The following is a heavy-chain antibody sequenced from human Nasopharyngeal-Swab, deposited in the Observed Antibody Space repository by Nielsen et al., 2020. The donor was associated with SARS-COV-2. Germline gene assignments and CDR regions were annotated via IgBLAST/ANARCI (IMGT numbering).Heavy chain of an antibody. CDR1: SGSISSYY. Sequence: SETLSLTCTVSSGSISSYYWSWIRQPPGKGLEWIGYIYYSGSTNYNPSLKSRVTISVDTSKNQFSLKLSSVTAADTAVYYCATSIVVVPAAISPDAFDIWGQGTMVTVSS. CDR3: ATSIVVVPAAISPDAFDI. J-gene: IGHJ3*02. CDR2: IYYSGST. V-gene: IGHV4-59*08. D-gene: IGHD2-2*02.